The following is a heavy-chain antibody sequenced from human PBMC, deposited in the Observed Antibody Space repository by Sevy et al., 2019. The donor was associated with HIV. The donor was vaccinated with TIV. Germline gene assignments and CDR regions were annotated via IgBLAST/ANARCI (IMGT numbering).Heavy chain of an antibody. V-gene: IGHV3-7*01. CDR1: GFSFSAYW. CDR2: IKPDGSDK. Sequence: GRSLRLSCAASGFSFSAYWMNWVRQAPGKGLEWVANIKPDGSDKHYVDSAEGRFTISRDNAKNSLYLQRNSLRVEDTAMYYCAQETFGRFDSWGQGTLVTVSS. D-gene: IGHD1-26*01. CDR3: AQETFGRFDS. J-gene: IGHJ4*02.